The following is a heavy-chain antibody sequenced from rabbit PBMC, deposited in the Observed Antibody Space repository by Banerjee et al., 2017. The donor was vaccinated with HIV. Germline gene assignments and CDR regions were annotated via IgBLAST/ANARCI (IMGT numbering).Heavy chain of an antibody. CDR1: GFSFSNGYV. CDR3: ARDLAGVIGWNFGL. J-gene: IGHJ3*01. V-gene: IGHV1S40*01. D-gene: IGHD4-1*01. Sequence: QSLEESGGDLVKPEGSLTLTCTASGFSFSNGYVMCWVRQAPGKGLEWIACIYSGSGGNTVYASWAKGRFTISKTSSTTVTLQMTSLTAADTATYFCARDLAGVIGWNFGLWGQGTLVTVS. CDR2: IYSGSGGNT.